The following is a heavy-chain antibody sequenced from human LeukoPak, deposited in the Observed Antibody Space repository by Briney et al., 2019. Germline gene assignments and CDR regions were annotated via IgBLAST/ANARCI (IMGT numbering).Heavy chain of an antibody. Sequence: SETLSLTCTVSGGSISSYYWSWIRQPPGKALEWIGNIYYSGATNYNPSLKSRLTISLDTSKNQFSLNLSSVTAADTAVYYCARRDWGTYYTMDVWGQGTTVTVSS. V-gene: IGHV4-59*01. CDR3: ARRDWGTYYTMDV. J-gene: IGHJ6*02. CDR2: IYYSGAT. CDR1: GGSISSYY. D-gene: IGHD7-27*01.